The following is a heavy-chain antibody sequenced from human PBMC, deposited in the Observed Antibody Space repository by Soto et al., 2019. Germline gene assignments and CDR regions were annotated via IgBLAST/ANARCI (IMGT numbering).Heavy chain of an antibody. D-gene: IGHD4-17*01. V-gene: IGHV1-69*08. Sequence: QDQLVQSGAEVKKPGSSVKVSCKASGGTFGSHTLSWVRQAPGQGLEWMGRIIPALGTATYAQKFQGRVTITADESATTVYMELNSLRSEDTAVYYCARPDFGDYWYFDLWGRGTLVTVSS. CDR2: IIPALGTA. J-gene: IGHJ2*01. CDR1: GGTFGSHT. CDR3: ARPDFGDYWYFDL.